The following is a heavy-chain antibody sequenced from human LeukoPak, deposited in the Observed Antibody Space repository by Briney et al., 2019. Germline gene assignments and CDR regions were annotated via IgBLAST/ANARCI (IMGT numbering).Heavy chain of an antibody. Sequence: ASVKVSCKASGYTFSSYGFSWVRQAPGQGLEWTGWINAYNGNTNYAQNLQGRVTMTTDTSTSTAYMELRSLRSDDTAVYYCARDRASGSYQVSFCYDLDVWGLGTTVTVSS. D-gene: IGHD3-10*01. CDR1: GYTFSSYG. CDR2: INAYNGNT. V-gene: IGHV1-18*01. CDR3: ARDRASGSYQVSFCYDLDV. J-gene: IGHJ6*02.